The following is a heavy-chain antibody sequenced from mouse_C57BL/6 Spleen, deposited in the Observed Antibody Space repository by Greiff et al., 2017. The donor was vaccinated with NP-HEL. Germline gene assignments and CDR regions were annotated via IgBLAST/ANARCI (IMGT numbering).Heavy chain of an antibody. D-gene: IGHD4-1*01. CDR1: GYTFTSYW. CDR2: IYPSDSET. J-gene: IGHJ2*01. CDR3: ARRSWDEDYFDY. V-gene: IGHV1-61*01. Sequence: VQLQQPGAELVRPGSSVKLSCKASGYTFTSYWMDWVKQRPGQGLEWIGNIYPSDSETHYNQKFKDKATLTVDKSSSTAYMQLRSLTSEDSAVYYCARRSWDEDYFDYWGQGTTLTVSS.